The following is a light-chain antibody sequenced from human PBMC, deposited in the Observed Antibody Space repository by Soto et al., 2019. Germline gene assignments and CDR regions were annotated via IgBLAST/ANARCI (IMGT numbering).Light chain of an antibody. J-gene: IGLJ2*01. CDR1: SSNIGAGYD. V-gene: IGLV1-40*01. Sequence: QSVLTQPPSVSGAPGPKVTISCTGSSSNIGAGYDVNWYQQFPGTAPKLLIYGDSNRPSGVPDRFSGSKSGTSASLAITGLQAEDEADYYCPSYDNSLTASVVFGGGTNVTVL. CDR2: GDS. CDR3: PSYDNSLTASVV.